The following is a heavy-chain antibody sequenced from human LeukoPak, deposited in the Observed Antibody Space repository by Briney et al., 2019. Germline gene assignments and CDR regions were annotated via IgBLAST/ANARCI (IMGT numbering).Heavy chain of an antibody. CDR1: GFTFSSYA. D-gene: IGHD6-19*01. J-gene: IGHJ3*02. CDR2: ISGSGGST. Sequence: GGSLRLSCAASGFTFSSYAMSWVRQAPGKGLEWVSAISGSGGSTYYADSVKGRFTISRDNSKNTLYLQMNSLRAEGTAVYYCLIAFVGAVAGPDNDAFDIWGQGTMVTVSS. CDR3: LIAFVGAVAGPDNDAFDI. V-gene: IGHV3-23*01.